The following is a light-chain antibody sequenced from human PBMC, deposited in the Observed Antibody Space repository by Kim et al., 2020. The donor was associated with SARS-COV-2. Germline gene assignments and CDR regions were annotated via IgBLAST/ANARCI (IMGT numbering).Light chain of an antibody. Sequence: SYELTQPPSVSVSPGQTASITCSGHKLGDKYACWYQQKPGQSPVLVIYQDTKRPSGIPERFSGSNSGNTATLTISGTQATDEADYYCQAWDSSTAVVFGGGTQLTVL. CDR1: KLGDKY. J-gene: IGLJ2*01. CDR2: QDT. V-gene: IGLV3-1*01. CDR3: QAWDSSTAVV.